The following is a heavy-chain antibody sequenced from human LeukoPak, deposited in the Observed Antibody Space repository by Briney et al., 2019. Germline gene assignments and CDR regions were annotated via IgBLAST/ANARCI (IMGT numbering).Heavy chain of an antibody. CDR3: ALSVYYYGVDV. CDR2: INHSGST. CDR1: GGSFSGYY. J-gene: IGHJ6*02. Sequence: PSETLSLTCAVYGGSFSGYYWSWIRQPPGKGLEWIGEINHSGSTNYNPSLKSRVTISVDTSKNQFSLKLSSVTAADTAVYYCALSVYYYGVDVWGQGTTVTVSS. V-gene: IGHV4-34*01.